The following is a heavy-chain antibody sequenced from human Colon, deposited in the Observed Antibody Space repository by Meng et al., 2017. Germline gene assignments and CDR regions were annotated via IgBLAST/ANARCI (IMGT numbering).Heavy chain of an antibody. V-gene: IGHV4-30-4*01. Sequence: QVQLQESGPGLVKPSQTLSLTCTVSGGSIDRGDFYWGWIRQSPGKGLEWIGYIYHSGDTYYNPSLKSRITISMDMSQNQFSLKVHSVTAADTAMYYCATKERRDGANWGNWGQGILVTVSS. CDR2: IYHSGDT. D-gene: IGHD5-24*01. J-gene: IGHJ4*02. CDR3: ATKERRDGANWGN. CDR1: GGSIDRGDFY.